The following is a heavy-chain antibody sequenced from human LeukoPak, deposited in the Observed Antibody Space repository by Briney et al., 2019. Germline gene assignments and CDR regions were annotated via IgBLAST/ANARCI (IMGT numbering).Heavy chain of an antibody. J-gene: IGHJ4*02. Sequence: PGRSLRLSCAASGFTLGSYDMLWVRQAPGKGLDLVTILSLDGKRKYYADSVKGRFSVSRDNSKNTLNLEMNSLRAEDTALYYCAIIRVVGTDRFDYWGQGILVTVSS. CDR1: GFTLGSYD. CDR3: AIIRVVGTDRFDY. V-gene: IGHV3-30*04. CDR2: LSLDGKRK. D-gene: IGHD1-26*01.